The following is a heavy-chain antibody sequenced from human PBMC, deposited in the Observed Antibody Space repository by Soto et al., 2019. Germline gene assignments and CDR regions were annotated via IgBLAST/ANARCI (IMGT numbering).Heavy chain of an antibody. Sequence: ASVKVSCKASGYTFTGYYMHWVRQAPGQGLEWMGWINPNSGGTNYAQKFQGRVTMTRDTSISAAYMELSRLRSDDTAVYYCASLGYCSSTSCYAVPYYYYGMDVWGQGTTVTVSS. CDR2: INPNSGGT. V-gene: IGHV1-2*02. CDR1: GYTFTGYY. J-gene: IGHJ6*02. CDR3: ASLGYCSSTSCYAVPYYYYGMDV. D-gene: IGHD2-2*01.